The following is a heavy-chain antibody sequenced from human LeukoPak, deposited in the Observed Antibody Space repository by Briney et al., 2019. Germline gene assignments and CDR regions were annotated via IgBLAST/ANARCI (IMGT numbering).Heavy chain of an antibody. V-gene: IGHV4-59*01. CDR2: IYYSGST. CDR3: ARDLGGYSGYNPGVFDY. CDR1: GGSINSYY. D-gene: IGHD5-12*01. Sequence: PSETLSLTCTVSGGSINSYYWSWIRQPPGKGLEWIGYIYYSGSTNYNPSLKSRVTISVDTSKNQFSLKLSSVTAADTAVYYCARDLGGYSGYNPGVFDYWGQGTLVTVSS. J-gene: IGHJ4*02.